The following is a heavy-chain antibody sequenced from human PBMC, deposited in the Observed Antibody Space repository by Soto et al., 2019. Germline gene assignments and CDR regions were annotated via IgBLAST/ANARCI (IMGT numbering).Heavy chain of an antibody. CDR3: ARWGTTGGLDV. D-gene: IGHD3-16*01. Sequence: QVQLVESGGGVVQPGTSLRLSCVGSGFTFRSYVIHWVRQAPGKGLEWVALTSYDGSNNFYGDSVKGRFTISRHNSRNTVELQMDSLRLEDTALYYCARWGTTGGLDVWGQGTLVSVSS. J-gene: IGHJ4*02. CDR1: GFTFRSYV. V-gene: IGHV3-30*03. CDR2: TSYDGSNN.